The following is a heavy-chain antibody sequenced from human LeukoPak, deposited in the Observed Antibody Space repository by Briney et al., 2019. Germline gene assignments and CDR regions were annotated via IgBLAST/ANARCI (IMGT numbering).Heavy chain of an antibody. J-gene: IGHJ5*02. CDR2: INAANGNT. D-gene: IGHD2-15*01. CDR3: AREALSADIVHQKFNWFDP. Sequence: GASAKVSCKASGYTFTNYAIHWVRQAPGQRLEWMGWINAANGNTKYSQEFQDRVNITRDTSASTVYMELSSLRSEDMAVYYCAREALSADIVHQKFNWFDPWGQGTLVTVSS. CDR1: GYTFTNYA. V-gene: IGHV1-3*03.